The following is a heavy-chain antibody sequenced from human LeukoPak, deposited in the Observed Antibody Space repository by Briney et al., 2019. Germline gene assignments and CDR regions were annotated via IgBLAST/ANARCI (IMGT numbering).Heavy chain of an antibody. J-gene: IGHJ2*01. V-gene: IGHV4-31*03. Sequence: PSETLSLTCTVSGGSISSGASDWGWIRQHPKRGLEWVGYINHSGSTYYNPSLGSRVTMSVDTSKNQFSLKLSSVTAADSAVYYCTRAARQGFTMIVVPFFYFDLWGRGTLVTVSS. CDR3: TRAARQGFTMIVVPFFYFDL. CDR1: GGSISSGASD. CDR2: INHSGST. D-gene: IGHD3-22*01.